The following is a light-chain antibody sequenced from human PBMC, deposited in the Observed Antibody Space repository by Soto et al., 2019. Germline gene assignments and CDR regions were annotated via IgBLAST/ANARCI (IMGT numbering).Light chain of an antibody. CDR2: RNN. CDR1: SSNIGSKY. Sequence: QSVLTQPPSASGTPGQRVTISCSGSSSNIGSKYVYWYQQLPGTAPKLLIYRNNQRPSGVPDRFAGSKSGTSASLAISGLRSEDEADYCCAAWDDSLSGPVFGGGTKRTVL. V-gene: IGLV1-47*01. CDR3: AAWDDSLSGPV. J-gene: IGLJ2*01.